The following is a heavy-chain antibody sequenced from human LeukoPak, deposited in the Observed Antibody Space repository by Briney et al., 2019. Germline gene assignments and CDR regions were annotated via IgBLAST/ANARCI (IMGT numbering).Heavy chain of an antibody. CDR2: INHDGSST. J-gene: IGHJ4*02. V-gene: IGHV3-74*01. CDR1: GW. CDR3: ASAFDS. Sequence: GGSLRLSCAASGWMHWVRQAPGKGLVWVSGINHDGSSTYYADSVKGRFTISRDNAKNTVYLQMNSLSAEDTAVYYCASAFDSWGQGSLVTVSS.